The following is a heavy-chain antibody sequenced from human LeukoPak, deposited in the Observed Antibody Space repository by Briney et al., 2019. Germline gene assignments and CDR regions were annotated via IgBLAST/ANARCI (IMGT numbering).Heavy chain of an antibody. Sequence: NPSETLSLTCAVYGGSFSGYYWSWIRQPPGKGLEWIGEINHSGSSKYNPSLKSRVTISIDTSKNQLSLKLSSVTAADTAVYSCVRHVARAFDIWGQGTKVTVSS. CDR1: GGSFSGYY. J-gene: IGHJ3*02. CDR3: VRHVARAFDI. CDR2: INHSGSS. V-gene: IGHV4-34*01.